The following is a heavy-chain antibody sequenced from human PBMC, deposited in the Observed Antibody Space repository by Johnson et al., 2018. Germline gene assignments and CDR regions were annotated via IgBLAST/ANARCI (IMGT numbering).Heavy chain of an antibody. J-gene: IGHJ1*01. Sequence: QVQLQESGPGLVKPSETLSLTCTVSGGSISSYYWNWIRQPPGKGLEWIGYIYYSGSTNYNPSLKSRVPIPVDTSKNQFSLKLTSVTAADTAVYYWARGPPLAVAEWWDLVDTLPPYFQHWGQGTLVTVSS. D-gene: IGHD6-19*01. V-gene: IGHV4-59*01. CDR2: IYYSGST. CDR1: GGSISSYY. CDR3: ARGPPLAVAEWWDLVDTLPPYFQH.